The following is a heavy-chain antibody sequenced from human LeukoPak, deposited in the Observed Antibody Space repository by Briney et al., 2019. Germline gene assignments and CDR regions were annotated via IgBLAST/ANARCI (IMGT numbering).Heavy chain of an antibody. J-gene: IGHJ4*02. CDR1: GGTFSSYA. CDR3: ARDGYWQQQPQYYFDY. Sequence: GSSVKVSCKASGGTFSSYAISWVRQAPGQGLEWMGIINPSGGSTSYAQKFQGRVTMTRDMSTSTVYMELSSLRSEDTAVYYCARDGYWQQQPQYYFDYWGQGTLVTVSS. CDR2: INPSGGST. V-gene: IGHV1-46*01. D-gene: IGHD2-2*03.